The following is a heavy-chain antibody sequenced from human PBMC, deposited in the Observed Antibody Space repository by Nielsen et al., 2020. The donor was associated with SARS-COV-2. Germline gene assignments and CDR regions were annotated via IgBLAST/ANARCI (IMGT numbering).Heavy chain of an antibody. J-gene: IGHJ5*02. CDR2: SYYSGST. D-gene: IGHD3-9*01. CDR1: GGSISSSSYY. Sequence: SETLSLTCTVSGGSISSSSYYWGWIRQPPGKGLEWIGSSYYSGSTYYNPSLKSRVTISVDTSKNQFSLKLSSVTAADTAVYYCARASPPYYDILTGYYPENNWFDPWGQGTLVTVSS. V-gene: IGHV4-39*07. CDR3: ARASPPYYDILTGYYPENNWFDP.